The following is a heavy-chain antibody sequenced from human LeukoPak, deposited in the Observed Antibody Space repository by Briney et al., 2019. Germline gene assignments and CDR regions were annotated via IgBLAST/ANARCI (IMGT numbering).Heavy chain of an antibody. D-gene: IGHD3-22*01. Sequence: PSETLSLTCTVSGGSISSSGYYRGWIRQPPGKGLEWIGSIHYSGSTYYNPSLNSRVTISIDTSKNQFSLKLSFVTAADTAVYYCARGSDYYDSSGLGYWGQGTLVTVSS. CDR3: ARGSDYYDSSGLGY. CDR1: GGSISSSGYY. J-gene: IGHJ4*02. V-gene: IGHV4-39*07. CDR2: IHYSGST.